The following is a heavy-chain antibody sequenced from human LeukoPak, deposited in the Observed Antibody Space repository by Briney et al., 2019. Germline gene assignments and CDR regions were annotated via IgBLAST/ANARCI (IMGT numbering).Heavy chain of an antibody. CDR2: MNPNSGNT. V-gene: IGHV1-8*03. D-gene: IGHD3-22*01. CDR1: GYTFTSYD. CDR3: ARASGRGDSSGYYYRLFDY. J-gene: IGHJ4*02. Sequence: GASVKVSCKASGYTFTSYDINWVRQATGQGLEWMGWMNPNSGNTGYAQKFQGRVTITRNTSISTAYMELSSLRSEDTAVYYCARASGRGDSSGYYYRLFDYWGQGTLVTVSS.